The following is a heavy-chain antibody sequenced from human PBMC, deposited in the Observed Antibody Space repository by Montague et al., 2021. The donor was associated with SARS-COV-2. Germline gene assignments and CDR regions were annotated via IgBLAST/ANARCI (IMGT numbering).Heavy chain of an antibody. Sequence: SQTLSLTCHVSGVCITSGDYFWTWIRQPPGKGSEWIVNTYSNGATYHNPSLNSRPTMTTDTSTNQLTLTLTSVTAADTAVYYCARGVVASVAGFGSWGQGTLVAVSS. CDR2: TYSNGAT. CDR1: GVCITSGDYF. D-gene: IGHD4-23*01. J-gene: IGHJ4*02. V-gene: IGHV4-30-4*01. CDR3: ARGVVASVAGFGS.